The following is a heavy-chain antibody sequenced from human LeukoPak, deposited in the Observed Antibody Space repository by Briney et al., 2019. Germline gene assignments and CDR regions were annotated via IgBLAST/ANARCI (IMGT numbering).Heavy chain of an antibody. CDR3: ARNKYGADVFDI. V-gene: IGHV3-33*01. CDR1: GFTFSSYG. J-gene: IGHJ3*02. Sequence: GGSLRLSCAASGFTFSSYGMHWVRQAPGKGLEWVAVIWYDGSNENYADSVKGRSTISRDNSKNTLYLQMNSLRAEDTAVYFCARNKYGADVFDIWGQGAMVTVSS. D-gene: IGHD4-17*01. CDR2: IWYDGSNE.